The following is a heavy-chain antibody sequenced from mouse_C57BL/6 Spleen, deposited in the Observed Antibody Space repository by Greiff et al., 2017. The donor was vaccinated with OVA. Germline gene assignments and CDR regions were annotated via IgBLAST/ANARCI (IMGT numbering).Heavy chain of an antibody. CDR1: GYSITSGYY. CDR3: ARCGTTFDY. Sequence: EVQLVESGPGLVKPSQSLSLTCSVTGYSITSGYYWNWIRQFPGNKLEWMGYISYDGSNNYNPSLKNRISITRDTSKNQFFLKLNSVTTEDTATYYCARCGTTFDYWGQGTTLTVSS. D-gene: IGHD1-1*01. CDR2: ISYDGSN. J-gene: IGHJ2*01. V-gene: IGHV3-6*01.